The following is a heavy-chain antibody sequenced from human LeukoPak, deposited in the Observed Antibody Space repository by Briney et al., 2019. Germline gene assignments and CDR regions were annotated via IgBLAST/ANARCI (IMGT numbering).Heavy chain of an antibody. CDR2: IYYRGST. V-gene: IGHV4-59*01. J-gene: IGHJ4*02. Sequence: SETLSLTCTVSGVSISSYYWSWIRQPPGKGLEWIGYIYYRGSTNYNPSLKSRVTISVDTSKNQFSLKLSSVTAADTAVYYCAREGPVAMSYFDYWGQGTLVTVSS. CDR3: AREGPVAMSYFDY. D-gene: IGHD2-2*01. CDR1: GVSISSYY.